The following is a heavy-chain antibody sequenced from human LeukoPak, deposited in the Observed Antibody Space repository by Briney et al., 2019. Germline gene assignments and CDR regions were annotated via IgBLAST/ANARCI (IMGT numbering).Heavy chain of an antibody. V-gene: IGHV4-59*08. J-gene: IGHJ6*02. CDR1: GGSLSSYY. Sequence: SETLSLTCTVSGGSLSSYYWSWIRQPPGKGLEWMGYIYYSGSTNYNPSLKSRVTISVDTSKNQFSLKLSSVTAADTAVYYCARQQWLFEDYYYYGMDVWGQGTTVTVSS. CDR2: IYYSGST. CDR3: ARQQWLFEDYYYYGMDV. D-gene: IGHD3-22*01.